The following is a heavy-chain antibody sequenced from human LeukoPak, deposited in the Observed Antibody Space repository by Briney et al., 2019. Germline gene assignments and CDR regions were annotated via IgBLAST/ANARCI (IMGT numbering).Heavy chain of an antibody. CDR3: AKRGVVIRVILVGFHKEAYYFDS. CDR2: ISDSGGST. CDR1: GITLSNYG. D-gene: IGHD3-22*01. Sequence: GGSLRLSCAVSGITLSNYGMIWVRQAPGKELEWVATISDSGGSTKYADSVKGRFTISRDNSKNTLYLQMNSLRVEDTAVYFCAKRGVVIRVILVGFHKEAYYFDSWGQGVLVTVSS. V-gene: IGHV3-23*01. J-gene: IGHJ4*02.